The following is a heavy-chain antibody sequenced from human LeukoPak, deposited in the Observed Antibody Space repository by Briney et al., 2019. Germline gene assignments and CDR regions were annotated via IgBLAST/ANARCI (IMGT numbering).Heavy chain of an antibody. CDR3: ASRGDCTNGACPIFYYGMDV. D-gene: IGHD2-8*01. J-gene: IGHJ6*02. CDR2: IIPIFGTA. Sequence: SVKVSCKASGGTFSSYAISWVRQAPGQGLEWMGGIIPIFGTANYAQKFQGRVTITADESTSTAYMELSSLRSEDTAVYYCASRGDCTNGACPIFYYGMDVWGQGTTVTVSS. V-gene: IGHV1-69*13. CDR1: GGTFSSYA.